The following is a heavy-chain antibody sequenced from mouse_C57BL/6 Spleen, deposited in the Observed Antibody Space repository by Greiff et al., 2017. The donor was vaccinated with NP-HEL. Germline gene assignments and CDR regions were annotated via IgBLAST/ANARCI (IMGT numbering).Heavy chain of an antibody. J-gene: IGHJ1*03. CDR3: ARPFITTVVATRYFDV. V-gene: IGHV1-61*01. Sequence: VQLQQPGAELVRPGSSVKLSCKASGYTFTSYWMDWVKQRPGQGLEWIGNIYPSDSETHYNQKFKDKATLTVDKSSSTAYMQLSSLTSEDSAVYYCARPFITTVVATRYFDVWGTGTTVTVSS. CDR1: GYTFTSYW. CDR2: IYPSDSET. D-gene: IGHD1-1*01.